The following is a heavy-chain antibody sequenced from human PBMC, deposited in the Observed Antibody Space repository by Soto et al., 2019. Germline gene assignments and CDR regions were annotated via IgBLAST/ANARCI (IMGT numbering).Heavy chain of an antibody. CDR3: ARDRLHLMTTVASLFDY. D-gene: IGHD4-17*01. Sequence: QVQLVQSGAEVKKPGSSVKVSCKASGGTFSSYAISWVRQAPGQGLEWMGGIIPIFGTANYAQKFQDRVTITADESTSTAYMELSSLRSEDTAVYYCARDRLHLMTTVASLFDYWGQGTLVTVSS. CDR2: IIPIFGTA. V-gene: IGHV1-69*01. J-gene: IGHJ4*02. CDR1: GGTFSSYA.